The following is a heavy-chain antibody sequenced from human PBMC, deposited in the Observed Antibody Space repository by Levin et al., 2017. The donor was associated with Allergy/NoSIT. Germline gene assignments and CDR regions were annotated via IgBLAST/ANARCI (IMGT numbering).Heavy chain of an antibody. CDR1: GFTFDDYG. CDR3: ARDRVYYGSGRSVYFDY. Sequence: GESLKISCAASGFTFDDYGMSWVRQAPGKGLEWVSGINWNGGSTGYADSVKGRFTISRDNAKNSLYLQMNSLRAEDTALYYCARDRVYYGSGRSVYFDYWGQGTLVTVSS. V-gene: IGHV3-20*04. J-gene: IGHJ4*02. CDR2: INWNGGST. D-gene: IGHD3-10*01.